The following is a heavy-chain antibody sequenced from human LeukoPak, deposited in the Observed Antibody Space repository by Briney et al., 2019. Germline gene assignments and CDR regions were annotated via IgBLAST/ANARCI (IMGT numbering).Heavy chain of an antibody. V-gene: IGHV4-34*01. Sequence: SSETLSLICAVYGGSFSGYYWSWIRKHRGKGLECIGEIDHSGSTNYNPSLKSRVTISVDTSKNQFSPKLSSLTAADTAVYYCARGRITMVRGVGINWFDPWGQGTLVTVSS. J-gene: IGHJ5*02. D-gene: IGHD3-10*01. CDR3: ARGRITMVRGVGINWFDP. CDR2: IDHSGST. CDR1: GGSFSGYY.